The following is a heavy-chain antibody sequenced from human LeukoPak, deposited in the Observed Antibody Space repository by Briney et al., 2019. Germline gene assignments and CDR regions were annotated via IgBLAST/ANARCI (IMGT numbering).Heavy chain of an antibody. CDR2: ISSSSSYI. Sequence: GGSLRLSCAASGFTFSSYSMNWVRQAPGKGLEWVSSISSSSSYIYYADSVKGRFTISRDNAKNSLYLQMNSLRGDDTAVYYCAKDVGKWESLHFFDYWGQGTLVTVSS. V-gene: IGHV3-21*04. CDR3: AKDVGKWESLHFFDY. CDR1: GFTFSSYS. J-gene: IGHJ4*02. D-gene: IGHD1-26*01.